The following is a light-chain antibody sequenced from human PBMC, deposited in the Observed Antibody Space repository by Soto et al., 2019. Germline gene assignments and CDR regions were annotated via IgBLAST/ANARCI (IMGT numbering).Light chain of an antibody. CDR1: QSVSNNY. CDR3: QHFRSFPIT. CDR2: GAS. Sequence: DIVLTQSPGTLSLSPVERATVSCRASQSVSNNYLAWYQQKPGQAPRLLIYGASNRATGIPDRFSGSGSGTDFTLTISSLQPEDFATYYCQHFRSFPITFGQGTRLEIK. J-gene: IGKJ5*01. V-gene: IGKV3-20*01.